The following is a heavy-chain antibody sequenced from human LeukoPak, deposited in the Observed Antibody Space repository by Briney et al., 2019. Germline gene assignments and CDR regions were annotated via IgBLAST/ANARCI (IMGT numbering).Heavy chain of an antibody. Sequence: SVKVSCKASGGTFSSYAISWVRQAPGQGLEWMGRIIPILGIANYAQKFQGRVTITADKSTSTAYMELSSLRSEDTAVYYCARPRDGYSYHMALDYWGQGTLVTVSS. D-gene: IGHD5-18*01. CDR1: GGTFSSYA. CDR3: ARPRDGYSYHMALDY. V-gene: IGHV1-69*04. CDR2: IIPILGIA. J-gene: IGHJ4*02.